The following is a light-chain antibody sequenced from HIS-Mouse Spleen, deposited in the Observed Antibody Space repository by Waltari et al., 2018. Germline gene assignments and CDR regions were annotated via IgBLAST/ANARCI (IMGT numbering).Light chain of an antibody. CDR3: QVWDSSSDHPV. J-gene: IGLJ3*02. CDR2: DDS. CDR1: NIGSKS. Sequence: SYVLTQPPSVSVAPGKTARITCGGNNIGSKSVHWYQQKQGQAPVLVVHDDSDRPSGFPGGFSGSNSGNTATLTISRVEAGDEADYYCQVWDSSSDHPVFGGGTKLTVL. V-gene: IGLV3-21*03.